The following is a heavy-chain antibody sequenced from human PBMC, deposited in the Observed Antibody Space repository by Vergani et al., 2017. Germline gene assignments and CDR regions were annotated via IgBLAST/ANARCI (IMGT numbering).Heavy chain of an antibody. V-gene: IGHV3-74*01. D-gene: IGHD5-12*01. CDR3: ARDRVDIVATNTYYYYYYGMDV. CDR2: ITGDEVST. Sequence: EVQLVESGGVLVQPGGSLRLSCAASGFTFSNYWMHWVRQAPGKGLVWLSRITGDEVSTPYADSVKGRFTISRHNSNNTMYLQMNSLRAEDTAVYYCARDRVDIVATNTYYYYYYGMDVWGQGTTVTVSS. J-gene: IGHJ6*02. CDR1: GFTFSNYW.